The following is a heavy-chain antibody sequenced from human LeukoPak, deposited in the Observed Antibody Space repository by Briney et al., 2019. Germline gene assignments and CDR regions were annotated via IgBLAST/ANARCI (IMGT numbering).Heavy chain of an antibody. CDR3: ARDGVTIFKGEPY. V-gene: IGHV4-34*01. D-gene: IGHD3-3*02. J-gene: IGHJ4*02. CDR2: INYMGGT. Sequence: PSETLSLTCALSGGSFNGYHWTWLRQSPDKGLEWIGEINYMGGTTYNPSFKSRVTISGDASKKEFSLEMTSVTAADTAVYYCARDGVTIFKGEPYWGQGTAVTVSS. CDR1: GGSFNGYH.